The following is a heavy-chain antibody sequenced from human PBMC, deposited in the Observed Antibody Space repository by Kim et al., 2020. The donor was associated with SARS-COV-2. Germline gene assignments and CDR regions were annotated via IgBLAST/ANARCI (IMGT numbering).Heavy chain of an antibody. J-gene: IGHJ5*02. CDR3: AREYSYAPGWFDP. V-gene: IGHV1-69*01. D-gene: IGHD5-18*01. Sequence: YAQKFQGRVTITADESTSTAYMELSSLRSEDTAVYYCAREYSYAPGWFDPWGQGTLVTVSS.